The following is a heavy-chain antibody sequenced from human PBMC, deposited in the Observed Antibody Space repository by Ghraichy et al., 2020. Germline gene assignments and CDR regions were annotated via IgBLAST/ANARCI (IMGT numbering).Heavy chain of an antibody. CDR1: GGSLSSTYFY. D-gene: IGHD6-6*01. V-gene: IGHV4-39*01. CDR2: IYYGGST. Sequence: SETLSLTCTVSGGSLSSTYFYWGWIRQSPGKGLEWIGSIYYGGSTYYNPSLESRVIISVDTSMNQFSLKLSSVTAADTGVYYCPRPKYSSTYDRWGQGTTVVVSS. CDR3: PRPKYSSTYDR. J-gene: IGHJ6*02.